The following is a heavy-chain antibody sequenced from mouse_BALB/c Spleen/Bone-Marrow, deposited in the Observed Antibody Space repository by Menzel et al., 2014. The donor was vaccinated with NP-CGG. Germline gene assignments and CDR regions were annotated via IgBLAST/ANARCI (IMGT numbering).Heavy chain of an antibody. D-gene: IGHD2-1*01. V-gene: IGHV1-80*01. CDR1: GYAFSSYW. J-gene: IGHJ2*01. CDR2: IYPGNGDT. CDR3: AFGNYDFDY. Sequence: VQLQQSGAELVRPGSSVKISCKASGYAFSSYWMNWVKQRPGQGLEWIGQIYPGNGDTNYSGKFKGKATLTADESSSTAYMQLSSLTSEDSAVYFCAFGNYDFDYWGQGTTLTVSS.